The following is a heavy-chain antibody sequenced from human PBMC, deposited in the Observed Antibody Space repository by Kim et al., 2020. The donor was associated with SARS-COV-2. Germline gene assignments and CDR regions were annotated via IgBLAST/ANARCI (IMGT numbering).Heavy chain of an antibody. Sequence: GGSLRLSCGATGFTFSSYGMHWVRQAPGKGLEWVASISNDGTKKYYANSVKGRFIILRDNSKNALDLQLNTLRIEDTGVYYCVKPRLYSVDYSGPQDWGQGTLVTVST. CDR2: ISNDGTKK. CDR3: VKPRLYSVDYSGPQD. J-gene: IGHJ4*02. V-gene: IGHV3-30*18. D-gene: IGHD1-26*01. CDR1: GFTFSSYG.